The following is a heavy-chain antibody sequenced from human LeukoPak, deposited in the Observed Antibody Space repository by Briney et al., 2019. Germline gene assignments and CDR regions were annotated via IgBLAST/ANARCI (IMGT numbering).Heavy chain of an antibody. Sequence: GGSLRLSCAASGFTFSRYSMNWVRQAPGKGLEWVSSISSGSSFMYYADSVKGRFTISRDNSKNTLYLQMNSLRAEDTAVYYCARDRNWNRFYYYYMDVWGKGTTVTVSS. CDR2: ISSGSSFM. CDR3: ARDRNWNRFYYYYMDV. V-gene: IGHV3-21*01. J-gene: IGHJ6*03. D-gene: IGHD1-20*01. CDR1: GFTFSRYS.